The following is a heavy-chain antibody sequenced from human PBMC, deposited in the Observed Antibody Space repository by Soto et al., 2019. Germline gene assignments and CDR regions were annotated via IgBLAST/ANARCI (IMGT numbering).Heavy chain of an antibody. CDR3: ATYGEVDY. CDR1: GGSFSCYY. D-gene: IGHD4-17*01. V-gene: IGHV4-34*01. CDR2: INHSGST. J-gene: IGHJ4*02. Sequence: SETLSLTCAVYGGSFSCYYWSWIRQPPGKGLEWIGEINHSGSTNYNPSLKSRVTISVDTSKNQFSLKLSSVTAADTAVYYCATYGEVDYWGQGTLVTVSS.